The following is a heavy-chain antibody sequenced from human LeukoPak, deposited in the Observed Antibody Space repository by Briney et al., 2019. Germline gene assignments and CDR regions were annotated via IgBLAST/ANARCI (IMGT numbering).Heavy chain of an antibody. Sequence: ASVKVSCKVSGYTLTELSMHWVRQAPGKGLEWMGGFDPEDGETIYAQKFQGRVTMTEDTSTGTAYMELSSLRSEDTAVYYCATHLMIVVVSPGDVDAFDIWGQGTMVTVSS. CDR3: ATHLMIVVVSPGDVDAFDI. J-gene: IGHJ3*02. V-gene: IGHV1-24*01. D-gene: IGHD3-22*01. CDR1: GYTLTELS. CDR2: FDPEDGET.